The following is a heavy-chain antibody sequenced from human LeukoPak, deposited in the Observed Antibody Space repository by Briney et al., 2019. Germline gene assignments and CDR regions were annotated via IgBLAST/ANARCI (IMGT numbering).Heavy chain of an antibody. Sequence: SETLSLTCTVSGGSISSYYWSWIRQPPGKGLEWIGYIYYSGSTNYNPSLKSRVTISVDTSKNQFSLKLSSATAADTAVYYCARGRYCSSTSCHRADYYYYGMDVWGQGTTVTVSS. V-gene: IGHV4-59*01. J-gene: IGHJ6*02. CDR1: GGSISSYY. CDR2: IYYSGST. D-gene: IGHD2-2*01. CDR3: ARGRYCSSTSCHRADYYYYGMDV.